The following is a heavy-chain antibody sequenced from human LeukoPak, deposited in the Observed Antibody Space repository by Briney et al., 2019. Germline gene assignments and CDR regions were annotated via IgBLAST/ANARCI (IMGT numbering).Heavy chain of an antibody. J-gene: IGHJ5*02. V-gene: IGHV4-59*01. D-gene: IGHD2/OR15-2a*01. CDR1: GVSITTYY. CDR2: IYYSGGT. CDR3: ARSSEYYFGP. Sequence: SETLSLTCTVSGVSITTYYWSWIRQPPGKGLEWIGEIYYSGGTKYNPSLERRVTISLDTSKNQFSLRLTSMTTADTAVYYCARSSEYYFGPWGQGTLVTVSS.